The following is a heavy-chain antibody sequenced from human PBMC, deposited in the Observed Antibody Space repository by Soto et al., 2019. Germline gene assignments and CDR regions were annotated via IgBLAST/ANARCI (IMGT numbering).Heavy chain of an antibody. J-gene: IGHJ4*02. CDR2: IYYSGST. Sequence: QVQLQESGPGLVKPSQTLSLTCTVSGGSISSGGYYWSWIRQHPGKGLEWIGYIYYSGSTYYNPSLKSGVTISVDTSKNQFSLKLSSVTAADTAVYYCARDSFYDILTGYGFDYWGQGTLVTVSS. V-gene: IGHV4-31*03. CDR1: GGSISSGGYY. CDR3: ARDSFYDILTGYGFDY. D-gene: IGHD3-9*01.